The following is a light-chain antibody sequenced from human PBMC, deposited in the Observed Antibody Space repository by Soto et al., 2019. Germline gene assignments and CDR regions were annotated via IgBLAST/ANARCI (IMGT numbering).Light chain of an antibody. V-gene: IGKV3-20*01. CDR1: QSVTSSY. Sequence: EIVLTQSPGTLSLSPGESATLSCRASQSVTSSYLAWYQQKPGQAPRLLIFGASSRATGIPDRFSGSGSGTDFTLAIGGLEPEDFAVYYCQQYGSSPTFGQGTRVEIK. CDR2: GAS. CDR3: QQYGSSPT. J-gene: IGKJ1*01.